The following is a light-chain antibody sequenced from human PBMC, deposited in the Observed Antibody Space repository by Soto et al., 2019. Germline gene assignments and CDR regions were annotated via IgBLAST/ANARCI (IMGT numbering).Light chain of an antibody. CDR3: QPYSSFPRT. CDR1: QTIGSW. J-gene: IGKJ3*01. V-gene: IGKV1-5*01. Sequence: DIQLTQSPSTLSASVGDRVTITCRASQTIGSWLACYQQTPGKAPELLIYDASTLEGGVPSRFSGSGSVTEFSRTITSLQPDAFATFYCQPYSSFPRTFGHGTKV. CDR2: DAS.